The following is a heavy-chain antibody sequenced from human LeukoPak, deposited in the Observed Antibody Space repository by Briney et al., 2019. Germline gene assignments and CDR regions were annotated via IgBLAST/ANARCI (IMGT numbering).Heavy chain of an antibody. CDR1: GFTVSSHY. J-gene: IGHJ4*02. CDR3: ARGEGLFDY. CDR2: IYSGGRT. V-gene: IGHV3-53*01. Sequence: GGSLRLSCAASGFTVSSHYMSWVRQAPGKGLEWVSVIYSGGRTKYADSVKGRLTISRDSSKNTLFLQMNSLRAEDTAVYYCARGEGLFDYWGQGTLVTVSS.